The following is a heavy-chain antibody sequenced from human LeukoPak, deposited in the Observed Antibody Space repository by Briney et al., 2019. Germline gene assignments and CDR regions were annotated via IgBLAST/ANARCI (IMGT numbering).Heavy chain of an antibody. Sequence: EASVKASCKASGYTFTGYYMHWVRQAPGQGLEWMGWINPNSGGTNYAQKFQGRVTMTRDTSISTAYMELSRLRSDDTAVYYCARGRPREIQPFDYWGQGTLVTVSS. D-gene: IGHD5-24*01. CDR1: GYTFTGYY. J-gene: IGHJ4*02. CDR3: ARGRPREIQPFDY. V-gene: IGHV1-2*02. CDR2: INPNSGGT.